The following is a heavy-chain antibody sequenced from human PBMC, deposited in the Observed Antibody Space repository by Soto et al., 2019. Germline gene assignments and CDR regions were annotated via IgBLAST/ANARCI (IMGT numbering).Heavy chain of an antibody. J-gene: IGHJ4*02. CDR1: GGSITSGDYY. CDR3: ARGLSVTVTTPSYYFDF. CDR2: IYHSGST. D-gene: IGHD4-17*01. V-gene: IGHV4-30-4*01. Sequence: QVQLQESGPGLVKPSQTLSLTCTVSGGSITSGDYYWSWIRQPPGKGLEWIGYIYHSGSTHYNPSLKSRVTMSVDTPTNQFTLSLSSANVAVTTVYYWARGLSVTVTTPSYYFDFWGQGTLVTVSS.